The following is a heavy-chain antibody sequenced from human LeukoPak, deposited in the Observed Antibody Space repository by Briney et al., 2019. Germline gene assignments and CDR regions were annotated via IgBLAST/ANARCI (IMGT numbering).Heavy chain of an antibody. Sequence: GGSLRLSCAASGFTFSNYGMHWVRQAPGKGLEWVAAISYDGSTKYYADSVKGRFTSSRDNSKNTLYLQMNSLRPEDTAVYYCAKDSSVWVVGAISYFDSWGQGTLVTVSS. CDR3: AKDSSVWVVGAISYFDS. D-gene: IGHD1-26*01. CDR1: GFTFSNYG. V-gene: IGHV3-30*18. J-gene: IGHJ4*02. CDR2: ISYDGSTK.